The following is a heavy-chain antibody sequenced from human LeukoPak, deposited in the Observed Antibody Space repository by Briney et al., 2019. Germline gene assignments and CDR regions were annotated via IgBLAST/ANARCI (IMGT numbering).Heavy chain of an antibody. D-gene: IGHD3-22*01. CDR1: GLTFSSYG. CDR2: ISYDGSSK. V-gene: IGHV3-30*18. CDR3: AKGPWTRYYDSSGGGFDY. J-gene: IGHJ4*02. Sequence: GGSLRLSCAASGLTFSSYGMHWVRQAPGKGLEWVAIISYDGSSKYYADSVKGRFTISRDNSKNTLYLQMNSLRTEDTAVYYCAKGPWTRYYDSSGGGFDYWGQGTLVTVSS.